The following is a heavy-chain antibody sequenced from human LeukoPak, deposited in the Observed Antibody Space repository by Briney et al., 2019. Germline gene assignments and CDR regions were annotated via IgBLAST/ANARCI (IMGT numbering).Heavy chain of an antibody. CDR3: ARAPTVTFFDY. V-gene: IGHV4-34*01. J-gene: IGHJ4*02. D-gene: IGHD4-17*01. CDR2: INHSGST. CDR1: GGSFSGYY. Sequence: SETLSLTCAVYGGSFSGYYWSWIRQPPGKGLEWIGEINHSGSTNYNPSLKSRVTISVDTSKNHFSLKLSSVTAADTAVYYCARAPTVTFFDYWGQGTLVTVSS.